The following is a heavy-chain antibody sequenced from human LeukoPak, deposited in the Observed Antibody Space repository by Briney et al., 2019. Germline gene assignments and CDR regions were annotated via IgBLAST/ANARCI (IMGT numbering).Heavy chain of an antibody. CDR2: TYYRSKRYN. D-gene: IGHD6-13*01. J-gene: IGHJ4*02. Sequence: SQTLSLTCAISGDSVSRYSVGWKCIRRSPSRGIEWLGRTYYRSKRYNDYAVTAKTRININAHPSKLHFALHLNCVTPEDMSVYYCARASSSWDYFDYWGQGTLVTVSS. CDR3: ARASSSWDYFDY. V-gene: IGHV6-1*01. CDR1: GDSVSRYSVG.